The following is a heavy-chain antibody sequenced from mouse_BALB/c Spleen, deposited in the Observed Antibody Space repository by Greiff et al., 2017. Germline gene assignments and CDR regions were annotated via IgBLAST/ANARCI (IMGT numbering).Heavy chain of an antibody. Sequence: EVKVVESGGGLVQPGGSLRLSCATSGFTFTDYYMSWVRQPPGKALEWLGFIRNKANGYTTEYSASVKGRFTISRDNSQSILYLQMNTLRAEDSATYYCARDTTPSPRDGGFAYWGQGTLVTVSA. CDR1: GFTFTDYY. D-gene: IGHD5-5*01. V-gene: IGHV7-3*02. CDR3: ARDTTPSPRDGGFAY. J-gene: IGHJ3*01. CDR2: IRNKANGYTT.